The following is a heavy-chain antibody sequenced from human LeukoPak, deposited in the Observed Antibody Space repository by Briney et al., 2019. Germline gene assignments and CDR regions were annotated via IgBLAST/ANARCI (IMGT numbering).Heavy chain of an antibody. CDR3: ARSPFGTYAFDI. Sequence: PGGSLRLSCAASGFTFSSYDMHWVRQATGKGLEWVSAIGTAGDTYYPGSVKGRFTISRENAKNSLYLQMNSLRAGDTAVYYCARSPFGTYAFDIWGQGTMVTVSS. D-gene: IGHD1-14*01. J-gene: IGHJ3*02. CDR1: GFTFSSYD. V-gene: IGHV3-13*01. CDR2: IGTAGDT.